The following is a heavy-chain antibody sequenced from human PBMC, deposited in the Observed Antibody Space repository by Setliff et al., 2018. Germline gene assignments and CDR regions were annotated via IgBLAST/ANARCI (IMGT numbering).Heavy chain of an antibody. CDR1: GASVSSHY. J-gene: IGHJ4*02. D-gene: IGHD1-1*01. CDR2: IHYRGTT. Sequence: SETLSLTCNVSGASVSSHYWDWIRQPPGKGLEWIGRIHYRGTTYSNVSLASRLTISVDTSKNQFSLQLTSVTAADTAVYYCARTGTYRYFDSWGRGTRVTVSS. CDR3: ARTGTYRYFDS. V-gene: IGHV4-39*01.